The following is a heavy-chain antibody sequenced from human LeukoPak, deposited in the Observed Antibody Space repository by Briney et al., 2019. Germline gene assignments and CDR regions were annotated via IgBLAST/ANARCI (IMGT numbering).Heavy chain of an antibody. CDR1: GFTFTSYA. V-gene: IGHV3-23*01. Sequence: GGSLRLSCAASGFTFTSYAMSWVRQAPGKGLEWVSTISGGGGSTYYADSVKGRFTISRDNSKNTLYLQVNSLRAEDTAVYYCAKGGKWDVTPFDYWGQGTLVTVSS. CDR2: ISGGGGST. D-gene: IGHD1-26*01. CDR3: AKGGKWDVTPFDY. J-gene: IGHJ4*02.